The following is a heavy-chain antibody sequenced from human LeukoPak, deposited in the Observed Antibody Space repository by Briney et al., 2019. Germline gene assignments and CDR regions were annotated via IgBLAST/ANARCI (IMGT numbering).Heavy chain of an antibody. V-gene: IGHV6-1*01. Sequence: SQTLSLTCAISGDXVSTSSAAWNWIRQSPSRGLQWLGRTYYRSKWYNDYALSLKSRIAINPDTSKNQFSLQLNSVTPEDTAVYYCARGSGDGYNYYYFDYWGQGTLVTVSS. J-gene: IGHJ4*02. CDR1: GDXVSTSSAA. CDR2: TYYRSKWYN. CDR3: ARGSGDGYNYYYFDY. D-gene: IGHD5-24*01.